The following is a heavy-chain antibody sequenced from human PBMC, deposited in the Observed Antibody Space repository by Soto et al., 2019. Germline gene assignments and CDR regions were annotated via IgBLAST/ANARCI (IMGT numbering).Heavy chain of an antibody. CDR2: IWYDGSNK. CDR3: ARDQQLWSSFFDY. Sequence: PGGSLRLWWTASPFKFSDYGIHWVRQVPGKGLEWVAVIWYDGSNKYYADSVKGRFTISRDNSKNTLYLQMNSLRAEDTAVYYCARDQQLWSSFFDYWGQGTLVTVSS. CDR1: PFKFSDYG. D-gene: IGHD5-18*01. V-gene: IGHV3-33*01. J-gene: IGHJ4*02.